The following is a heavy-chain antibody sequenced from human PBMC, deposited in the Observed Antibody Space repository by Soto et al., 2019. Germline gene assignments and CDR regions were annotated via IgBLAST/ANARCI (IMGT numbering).Heavy chain of an antibody. J-gene: IGHJ6*04. CDR1: GGSISSSSYY. Sequence: PSETLSLTCTVSGGSISSSSYYWGWILQPPGKGLEWIGSIYYSGSTYYNPSLKSRVTISVDTSKNQFSLKLSSVTAADTAVYYCARPLDIVATKNVVYVWGKGTTVTVSS. V-gene: IGHV4-39*01. D-gene: IGHD5-12*01. CDR2: IYYSGST. CDR3: ARPLDIVATKNVVYV.